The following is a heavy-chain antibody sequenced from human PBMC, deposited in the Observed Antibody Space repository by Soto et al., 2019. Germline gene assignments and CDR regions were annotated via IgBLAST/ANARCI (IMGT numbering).Heavy chain of an antibody. V-gene: IGHV3-15*07. CDR3: TTLRGYDLTGWFDP. Sequence: GGSLRLSCAASGFTFSNAWMNWVRQAPGKGLEWVGRIKSKTGGGTTDYAAPVKGRFTISRDDSKNTLYLHMNSLKTEDTAVYYCTTLRGYDLTGWFDPWGQGTLVTVSS. D-gene: IGHD5-12*01. J-gene: IGHJ5*02. CDR2: IKSKTGGGTT. CDR1: GFTFSNAW.